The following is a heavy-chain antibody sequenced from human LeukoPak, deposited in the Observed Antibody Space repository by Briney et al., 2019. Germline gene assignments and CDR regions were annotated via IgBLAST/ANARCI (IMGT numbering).Heavy chain of an antibody. CDR3: VKDRGGSYAFDY. Sequence: GGSLRLSCSASGFTFSRNTMHWVRQALGKGLEYVSSIGGDGDTTFYADSVKGRFTISRDNSKNTLFLQMSSLRPEDTAVYYCVKDRGGSYAFDYWGQGTLVTVSS. D-gene: IGHD1-26*01. CDR1: GFTFSRNT. CDR2: IGGDGDTT. V-gene: IGHV3-64D*06. J-gene: IGHJ4*02.